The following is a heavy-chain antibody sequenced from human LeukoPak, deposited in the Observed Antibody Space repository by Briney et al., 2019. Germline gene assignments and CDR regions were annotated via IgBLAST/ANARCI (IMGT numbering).Heavy chain of an antibody. CDR3: ARHGADIVVVPSGSIVY. Sequence: SETLSLTCTVSGGSISSSTSYWGWIRQPPGKGLEWIGGIYSSGSSYYNPSLKSRVTISVDTSKNQFSLKLSSVTAADTAVYYCARHGADIVVVPSGSIVYWGQGTLVTVSS. D-gene: IGHD2-2*01. CDR2: IYSSGSS. J-gene: IGHJ4*02. CDR1: GGSISSSTSY. V-gene: IGHV4-39*01.